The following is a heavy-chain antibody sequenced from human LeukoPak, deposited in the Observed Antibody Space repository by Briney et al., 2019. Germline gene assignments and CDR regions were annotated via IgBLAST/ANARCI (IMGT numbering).Heavy chain of an antibody. CDR2: IYYSGST. V-gene: IGHV4-59*08. CDR1: GGSISSYY. D-gene: IGHD6-19*01. J-gene: IGHJ6*02. CDR3: ARLHPGYSSVPGV. Sequence: SETLSLTCTVSGGSISSYYWSWIRQPPGKGLEWIGYIYYSGSTNYNPSLKSRVTISVDTSKNQFSLKLSSVTAADTAVYYCARLHPGYSSVPGVWGQGTTVTVSS.